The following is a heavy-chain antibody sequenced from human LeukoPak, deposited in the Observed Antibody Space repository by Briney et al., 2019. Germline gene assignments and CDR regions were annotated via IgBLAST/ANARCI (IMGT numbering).Heavy chain of an antibody. D-gene: IGHD5-12*01. CDR1: GGSISSGGYY. Sequence: SETLSLTCTVSGGSISSGGYYWSWIRQPPGKGLEWIGRIYTSGSTNYNPSLKSRVTMSVDTSKNQFSLKLSSVTAADTAVYYCVRGGPVATSYDYWGQGTLVTVSS. CDR3: VRGGPVATSYDY. J-gene: IGHJ4*02. CDR2: IYTSGST. V-gene: IGHV4-61*02.